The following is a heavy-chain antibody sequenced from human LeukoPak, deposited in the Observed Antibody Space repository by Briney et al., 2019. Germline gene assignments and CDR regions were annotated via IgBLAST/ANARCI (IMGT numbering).Heavy chain of an antibody. D-gene: IGHD3-22*01. CDR3: ARLGGYYYDAFDI. V-gene: IGHV3-66*01. Sequence: GGSLRLSCAASGFTVSNNYMSWVRQAPGKGLEWVSVIYRGGSTYYADSVKGRFTISRDNSKNTLYLQMNSLRAEDTAVYYCARLGGYYYDAFDIWGQGTMVTVSS. J-gene: IGHJ3*02. CDR1: GFTVSNNY. CDR2: IYRGGST.